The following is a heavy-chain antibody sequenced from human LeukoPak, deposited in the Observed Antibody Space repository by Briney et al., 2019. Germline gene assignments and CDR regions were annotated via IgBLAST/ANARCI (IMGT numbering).Heavy chain of an antibody. V-gene: IGHV4-34*01. CDR2: INHSGST. CDR1: GGSFSGYY. J-gene: IGHJ5*02. Sequence: SETLSLTCAVYGGSFSGYYWSWIRQPPGKGLEWIGEINHSGSTNYNPSLKSRVTISVDTSKNQFSLKLSSVTAADTAVYYCARGGRVSLILTGYRRSNWFDPWGQGTLVTVSS. D-gene: IGHD3-9*01. CDR3: ARGGRVSLILTGYRRSNWFDP.